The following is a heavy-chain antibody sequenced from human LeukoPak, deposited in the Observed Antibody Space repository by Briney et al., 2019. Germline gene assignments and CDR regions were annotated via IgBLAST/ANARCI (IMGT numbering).Heavy chain of an antibody. CDR1: GFTFSNYA. D-gene: IGHD2-21*01. CDR2: ISYDGSNK. V-gene: IGHV3-30*19. J-gene: IGHJ3*02. CDR3: ARDLIRDAFDI. Sequence: GGSLRLSCAASGFTFSNYAMHWVRQAPGKGLEWVAVISYDGSNKYYADSVKGRFTISRDNSKNTLYLQMNSLRAEDTAVYYCARDLIRDAFDIWGQGTMVTVSS.